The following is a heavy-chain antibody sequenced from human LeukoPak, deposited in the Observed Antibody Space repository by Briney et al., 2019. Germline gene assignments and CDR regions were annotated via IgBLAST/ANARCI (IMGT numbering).Heavy chain of an antibody. Sequence: ASVKVSCKASGYTFTSYYMHWVQQAPGQGLEWMGLINLSGGSTNYAQKFQGRVTMTRDTSTSTVYMELSSLRSEDTAVYYCARDPLSLAVDSNWFDPWGQGTLVTVSS. CDR1: GYTFTSYY. CDR2: INLSGGST. CDR3: ARDPLSLAVDSNWFDP. D-gene: IGHD6-19*01. J-gene: IGHJ5*02. V-gene: IGHV1-46*01.